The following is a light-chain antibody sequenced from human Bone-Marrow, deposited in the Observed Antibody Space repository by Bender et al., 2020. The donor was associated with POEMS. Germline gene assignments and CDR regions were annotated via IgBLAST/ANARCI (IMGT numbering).Light chain of an antibody. CDR2: KND. J-gene: IGLJ3*02. CDR1: SSNIGAHA. CDR3: TTWDATLRGWV. Sequence: QSVLTQPPSASGTPGQRVTISCSGGSSNIGAHAVNWYQHLPGTAPKLIIYKNDQRLSGVPDRFSASKSGTSASLVISGLLSEDEADYYCTTWDATLRGWVFGGGTKLTVL. V-gene: IGLV1-47*01.